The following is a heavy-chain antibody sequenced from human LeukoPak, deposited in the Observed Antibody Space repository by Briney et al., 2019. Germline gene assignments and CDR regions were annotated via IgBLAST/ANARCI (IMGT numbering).Heavy chain of an antibody. D-gene: IGHD5-12*01. V-gene: IGHV1-8*01. J-gene: IGHJ6*02. CDR1: GYTFTSYD. Sequence: GASVKVSCKASGYTFTSYDINWVRQATGQGLEWMGWMNPNSGNTGYAQKFQGRVTMTRNTSISTAYMELSSLRSEDTAVYYCARGGYSGYDYPNFYYYYGMDVWGQGTTVTVSS. CDR3: ARGGYSGYDYPNFYYYYGMDV. CDR2: MNPNSGNT.